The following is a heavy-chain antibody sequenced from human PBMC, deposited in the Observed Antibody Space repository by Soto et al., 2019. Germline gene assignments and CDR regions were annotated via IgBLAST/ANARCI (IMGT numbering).Heavy chain of an antibody. CDR2: VTADGGT. V-gene: IGHV3-23*01. Sequence: VQVLESGGGLVQPGGSLRLSCEGSGFTVSSHAMTWIPQAPGKGPEWVSTVTADGGTYYADSVKGRFAMSRDTSENTLYLQMNSLGAEDTAADYWAPNVSCSGGSCQYDAFAIRGQGTMVTVSS. CDR3: APNVSCSGGSCQYDAFAI. CDR1: GFTVSSHA. D-gene: IGHD2-15*01. J-gene: IGHJ3*02.